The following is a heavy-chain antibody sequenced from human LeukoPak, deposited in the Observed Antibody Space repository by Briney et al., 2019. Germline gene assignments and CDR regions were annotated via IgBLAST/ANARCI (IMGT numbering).Heavy chain of an antibody. Sequence: ASVKVSCKTSGYTFTDYYMHWVRQAPGQGLEWMGWINPHSGGTYYAQKFQGRVTMTRDSSTSTAYMELSNLRSDDTAVYYCARDAPSMVRAVIPFDIWGQGTMVTVSS. V-gene: IGHV1-2*02. J-gene: IGHJ3*02. D-gene: IGHD3-10*01. CDR2: INPHSGGT. CDR3: ARDAPSMVRAVIPFDI. CDR1: GYTFTDYY.